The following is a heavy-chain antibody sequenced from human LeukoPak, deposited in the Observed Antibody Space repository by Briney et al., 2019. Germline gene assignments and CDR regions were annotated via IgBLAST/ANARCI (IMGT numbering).Heavy chain of an antibody. V-gene: IGHV3-73*01. CDR2: IRSKANSYAT. CDR3: TRRTSSGWYDYYYGMDV. CDR1: GFTFSASA. D-gene: IGHD6-19*01. Sequence: PGGSLRLSCAASGFTFSASAMHWVRQASGKGLEWVGRIRSKANSYATAYAASVKGRFTISRDDSKNTAYLQMNSLKTEDTAVYYCTRRTSSGWYDYYYGMDVWGKGTTVTVSS. J-gene: IGHJ6*04.